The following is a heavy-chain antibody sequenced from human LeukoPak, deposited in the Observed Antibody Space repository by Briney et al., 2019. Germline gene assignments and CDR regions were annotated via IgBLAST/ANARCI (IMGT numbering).Heavy chain of an antibody. D-gene: IGHD3-9*01. Sequence: GGSLRLSCAASGFTFSSYWMLWVRQAPGKGLVWVSRINSDGSSTTYADSVKGRFTISRDNAKNTLYLQMNSLRAEDTAVYYCGRELRYFDWAPCFDPGGQGTLVTASS. J-gene: IGHJ5*02. V-gene: IGHV3-74*01. CDR2: INSDGSST. CDR1: GFTFSSYW. CDR3: GRELRYFDWAPCFDP.